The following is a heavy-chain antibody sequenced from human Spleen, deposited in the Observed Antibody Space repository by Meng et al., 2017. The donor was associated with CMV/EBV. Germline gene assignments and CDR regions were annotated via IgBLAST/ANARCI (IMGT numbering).Heavy chain of an antibody. CDR2: ISWNGGST. J-gene: IGHJ4*02. CDR1: GFTFDDYA. Sequence: GGSLRLSCAASGFTFDDYAMHWVRQAPGKGLEWVSGISWNGGSTGYADSVKGRFTISRDNAKNSLYLQMNSLRAEDTALYHCARALRDGYNYYFDYWGQGTLVTVSS. V-gene: IGHV3-20*01. CDR3: ARALRDGYNYYFDY. D-gene: IGHD5-24*01.